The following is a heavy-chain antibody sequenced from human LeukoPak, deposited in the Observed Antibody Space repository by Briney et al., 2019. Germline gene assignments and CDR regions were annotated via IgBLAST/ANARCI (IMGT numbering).Heavy chain of an antibody. D-gene: IGHD7-27*01. CDR3: AATSLAGTYYFDY. CDR2: ISSSSSTI. CDR1: GFTFSSYG. V-gene: IGHV3-48*01. Sequence: GGSLRLSCAASGFTFSSYGMTWVRQAPGKGLEWVSYISSSSSTIYYADSVKGRFTISRDNSKNSLYLQMNSLRAEDTAVYYCAATSLAGTYYFDYWGQGTLVTVSS. J-gene: IGHJ4*02.